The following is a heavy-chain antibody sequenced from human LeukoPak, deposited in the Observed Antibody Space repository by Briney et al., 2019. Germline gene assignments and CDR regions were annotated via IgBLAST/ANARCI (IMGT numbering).Heavy chain of an antibody. J-gene: IGHJ4*02. CDR1: GFSFSDFG. CDR2: LSNDGNNY. D-gene: IGHD5-12*01. Sequence: GGSLRLSCAASGFSFSDFGMHWVRQAPGKGLEWVALLSNDGNNYAYADSVKGRFTLSGDKSKTTLYLQMNSLRAEDTAVYYCARDRSGFYSVDYWGQGTLVTVSS. CDR3: ARDRSGFYSVDY. V-gene: IGHV3-30*03.